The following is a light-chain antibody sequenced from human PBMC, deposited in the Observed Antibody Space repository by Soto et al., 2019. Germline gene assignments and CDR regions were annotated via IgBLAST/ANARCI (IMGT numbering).Light chain of an antibody. Sequence: DIQMTQSPSSLSASVGDRVTMTCRASETISTFLNWYQHKPGKDPKLLIYAASRLQSGVPSRFSGSGSGTDCTLTINGLQPEDFASYYCQQSYSTSPITFGQGTRLEI. V-gene: IGKV1-39*01. J-gene: IGKJ5*01. CDR3: QQSYSTSPIT. CDR2: AAS. CDR1: ETISTF.